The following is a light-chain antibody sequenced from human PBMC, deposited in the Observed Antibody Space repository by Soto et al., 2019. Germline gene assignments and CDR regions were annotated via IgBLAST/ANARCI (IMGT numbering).Light chain of an antibody. Sequence: IQRTQYPSSLSASVGDRVTITCRSSQSISSHLTWYQQKPGKAPKLLIYAASSLQSGVPSRFSGIGSGTDFTLTISSLQPEDFASYYCQQSYSTPQTFGQGTNVDIK. CDR2: AAS. CDR3: QQSYSTPQT. CDR1: QSISSH. J-gene: IGKJ1*01. V-gene: IGKV1-39*01.